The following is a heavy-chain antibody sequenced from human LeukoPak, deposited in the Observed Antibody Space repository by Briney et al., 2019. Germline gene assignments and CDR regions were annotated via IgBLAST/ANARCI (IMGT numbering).Heavy chain of an antibody. J-gene: IGHJ3*02. Sequence: PSGALSLSCTVSGGSISSYYWSWIRQPPGKGLEWIGYIYYSGSTNYNPSLKSRVTISVDTSKNQFSLKLSSVTAADTAVYYCARLDPRGGAFDIWGQGTMVTVSS. D-gene: IGHD4-23*01. CDR2: IYYSGST. CDR3: ARLDPRGGAFDI. CDR1: GGSISSYY. V-gene: IGHV4-59*08.